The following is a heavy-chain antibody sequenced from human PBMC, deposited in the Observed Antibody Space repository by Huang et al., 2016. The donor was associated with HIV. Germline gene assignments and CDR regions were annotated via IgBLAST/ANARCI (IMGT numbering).Heavy chain of an antibody. D-gene: IGHD3-22*01. Sequence: EVQLVESGGGLVQPGGSLSLSCAASGFSISCYWMHWVRQPPGKGRVWVSRINSDGSSTSDADSVNGRFTISRDNAKNTLYLQMNSLRAEDTAVYYCARDPRIQSWLNFFDYWGQGTLVSVSS. J-gene: IGHJ4*02. CDR2: INSDGSST. V-gene: IGHV3-74*01. CDR3: ARDPRIQSWLNFFDY. CDR1: GFSISCYW.